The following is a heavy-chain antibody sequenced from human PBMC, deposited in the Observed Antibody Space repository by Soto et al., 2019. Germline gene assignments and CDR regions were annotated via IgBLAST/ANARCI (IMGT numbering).Heavy chain of an antibody. J-gene: IGHJ1*01. V-gene: IGHV4-4*02. Sequence: PSETLSLTCAVSSGSISSSNWWSWVRQPPGKGLEWIGEIYHSGSTNYNPSLKSRVTISVDKSKNQFSLKLSSVTAADTAVYYCARGPTYYDYIWGSYRTAEYFQHWGQGTLVTVSS. CDR2: IYHSGST. CDR3: ARGPTYYDYIWGSYRTAEYFQH. CDR1: SGSISSSNW. D-gene: IGHD3-16*02.